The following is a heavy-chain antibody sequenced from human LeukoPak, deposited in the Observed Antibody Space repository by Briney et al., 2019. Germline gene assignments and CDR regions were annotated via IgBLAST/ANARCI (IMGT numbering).Heavy chain of an antibody. CDR1: GGSISSSSYY. CDR2: IYYSGST. CDR3: ARLKIFGVVTMDAFDI. J-gene: IGHJ3*02. D-gene: IGHD3-3*01. V-gene: IGHV4-39*01. Sequence: PSETLSLTCTVSGGSISSSSYYWGWIRQPPGKGLEWIGSIYYSGSTYYNPSLKSRVTISVDTSKNQFSLKLSSVTAADTAVYYCARLKIFGVVTMDAFDIWGQGTMVTVSS.